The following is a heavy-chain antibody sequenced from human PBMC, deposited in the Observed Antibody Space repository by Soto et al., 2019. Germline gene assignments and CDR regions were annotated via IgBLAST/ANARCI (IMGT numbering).Heavy chain of an antibody. Sequence: PGGSLRLSCAASGITFIYAWMDWVRQAPGKRLEWVGRIKSQAGGGTIDYAAPVKGRFTISRDDSKNTVYLQMDSLKTEDTAVYYCTRLITPLDYWGRGTLVTVSS. CDR3: TRLITPLDY. D-gene: IGHD3-16*01. J-gene: IGHJ4*02. V-gene: IGHV3-15*07. CDR1: GITFIYAW. CDR2: IKSQAGGGTI.